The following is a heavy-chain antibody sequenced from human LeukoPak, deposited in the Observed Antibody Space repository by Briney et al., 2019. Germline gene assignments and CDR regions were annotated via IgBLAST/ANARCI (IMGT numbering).Heavy chain of an antibody. D-gene: IGHD6-19*01. J-gene: IGHJ6*02. Sequence: GGSLRLSCAASGFTFSSYAMSWVRQAPGKGLEWVSAISGSGGSTYYAYSVTGRFTISRDNSKNTLYLQMNSLRAEDTAVYYCAEDSGSGWFGGDYYYGMDVWGQGTTVTVSS. CDR3: AEDSGSGWFGGDYYYGMDV. V-gene: IGHV3-23*01. CDR1: GFTFSSYA. CDR2: ISGSGGST.